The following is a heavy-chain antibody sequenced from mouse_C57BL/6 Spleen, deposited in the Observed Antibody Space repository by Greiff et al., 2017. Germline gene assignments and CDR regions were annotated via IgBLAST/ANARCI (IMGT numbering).Heavy chain of an antibody. V-gene: IGHV1-80*01. CDR1: GYAFSSYW. J-gene: IGHJ2*01. CDR2: IYPGDGDT. CDR3: GRRGYDDDVEYYFDY. D-gene: IGHD2-4*01. Sequence: VQLVESGAVLVKPGASVKISCKASGYAFSSYWMNWVKQRPGKGLEWIGQIYPGDGDTNYNGKFKGKATLTADKSSSTAYMQLSSLTSEDSAVYFCGRRGYDDDVEYYFDYWGQGTTLTVSS.